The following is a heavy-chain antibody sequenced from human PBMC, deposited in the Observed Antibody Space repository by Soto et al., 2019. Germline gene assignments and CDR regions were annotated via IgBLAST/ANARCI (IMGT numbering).Heavy chain of an antibody. CDR1: GYSFITHW. Sequence: GESLKISCKGSGYSFITHWIAWVRQMPGEGLEWMGIINPADSDIRYSPSFQGQVTISVDKSINTAYLQWSSLKASDTATYYCTRPQSSGWYDFWGQGTLVTVSS. V-gene: IGHV5-51*01. CDR2: INPADSDI. D-gene: IGHD3-22*01. CDR3: TRPQSSGWYDF. J-gene: IGHJ5*01.